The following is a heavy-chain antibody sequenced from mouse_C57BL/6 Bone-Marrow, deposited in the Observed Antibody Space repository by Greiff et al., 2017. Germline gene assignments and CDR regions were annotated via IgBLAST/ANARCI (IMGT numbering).Heavy chain of an antibody. CDR2: ISSGSSTI. V-gene: IGHV5-17*01. D-gene: IGHD1-1*01. J-gene: IGHJ2*01. CDR3: ARTPFITTVVAPYFDY. Sequence: DVQLQESGGGLVKPGGSLKLSCAASGFTFSDYGMHWVRQAPEKGLEWVAYISSGSSTIYYADTVKGRFTISRDNAKNTLFLQMTSLRSEDTAMYYCARTPFITTVVAPYFDYWGQGTTLTVSS. CDR1: GFTFSDYG.